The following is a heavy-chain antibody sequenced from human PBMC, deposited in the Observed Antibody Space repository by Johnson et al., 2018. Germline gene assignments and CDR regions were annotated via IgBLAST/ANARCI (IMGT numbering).Heavy chain of an antibody. J-gene: IGHJ6*03. V-gene: IGHV3-30-3*01. CDR1: GFTFSSYA. Sequence: QVQLVESGGGVVQPGRSLRLSCAAPGFTFSSYAMHWVRQAPGKGLEWVAVISYDGSNKYYADSVKGRFTISRDNSKNTLYLQMNSLRAEDTAVYYCARAQGRAGTTPPYYYYMDVWGKGTTVTVSS. D-gene: IGHD1-7*01. CDR2: ISYDGSNK. CDR3: ARAQGRAGTTPPYYYYMDV.